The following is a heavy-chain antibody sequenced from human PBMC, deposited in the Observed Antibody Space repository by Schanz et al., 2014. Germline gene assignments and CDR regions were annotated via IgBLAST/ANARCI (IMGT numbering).Heavy chain of an antibody. CDR2: INAHTGNA. CDR1: GYIFGSHG. CDR3: ARVRIATYDYSSPGAVDI. J-gene: IGHJ3*02. D-gene: IGHD6-19*01. Sequence: QLMQSGSEVRKPGASVKVSCKASGYIFGSHGMTWVRQAPGQGPELMGWINAHTGNAQYAQKYQGKVNMTRNRVTTTVKLELEMRRTDATAIDYCARVRIATYDYSSPGAVDIWGQGTRVTVSS. V-gene: IGHV1-18*01.